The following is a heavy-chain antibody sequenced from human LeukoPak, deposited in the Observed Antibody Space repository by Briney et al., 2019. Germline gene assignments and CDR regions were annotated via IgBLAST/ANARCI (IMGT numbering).Heavy chain of an antibody. CDR2: ISYDGSNK. CDR1: GFTFSSYG. V-gene: IGHV3-30*03. CDR3: ARGRDIVGVLAAFDI. D-gene: IGHD2-2*01. Sequence: PGGSLRLSCAASGFTFSSYGMHWVRQAPGKGLEWVAVISYDGSNKYYADSVKGRFTISRDNSKNTLYLQMNSLRAEDTAVYYCARGRDIVGVLAAFDIWGQGTMVTVSS. J-gene: IGHJ3*02.